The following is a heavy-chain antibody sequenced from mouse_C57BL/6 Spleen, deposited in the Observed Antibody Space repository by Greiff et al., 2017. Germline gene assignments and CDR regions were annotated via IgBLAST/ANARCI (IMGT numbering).Heavy chain of an antibody. J-gene: IGHJ4*01. V-gene: IGHV5-17*01. D-gene: IGHD3-2*02. Sequence: VQLKESGGGLVKPGGSLKLSCAASGFTFSDYGMHWVRQAPEKGLEWVAYISSGSSTIYYADTVKGRFTISRDNAKNTLFLQMTSLRSEDTAMYYCARGQGYYAMDYWGQGTSVTVSS. CDR2: ISSGSSTI. CDR3: ARGQGYYAMDY. CDR1: GFTFSDYG.